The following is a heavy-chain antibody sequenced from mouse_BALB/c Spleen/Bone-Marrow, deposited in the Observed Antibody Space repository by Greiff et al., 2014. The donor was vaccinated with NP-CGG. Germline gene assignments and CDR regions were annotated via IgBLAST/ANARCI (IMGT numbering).Heavy chain of an antibody. J-gene: IGHJ3*01. V-gene: IGHV3-8*02. CDR3: ARGRAMGLAY. CDR2: ISYSGST. D-gene: IGHD1-1*02. Sequence: EVQVVESGPSLVKPSQTLSLTCSVTGDSITSGYWNWIRKFPGNKLEYMGYISYSGSTYYNSSLKSRISITRDTSKNQYYLQLNSVTTEDTATYYCARGRAMGLAYWGQGTLVTVSA. CDR1: GDSITSGY.